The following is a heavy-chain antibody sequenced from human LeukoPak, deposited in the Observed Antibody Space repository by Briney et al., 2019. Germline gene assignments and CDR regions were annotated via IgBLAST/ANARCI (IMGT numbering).Heavy chain of an antibody. D-gene: IGHD3-10*01. CDR1: GATISSSSYH. CDR3: ARLGVTQDAFDI. CDR2: IYYSGST. J-gene: IGHJ3*02. V-gene: IGHV4-39*07. Sequence: PSETLSLTCIVSGATISSSSYHWGWIRQPPGKGLEWIGNIYYSGSTYYNPSLKSRVTISVDTSKNQFSLKLSSVTAADTAVYYCARLGVTQDAFDIWGQGTMVTVSS.